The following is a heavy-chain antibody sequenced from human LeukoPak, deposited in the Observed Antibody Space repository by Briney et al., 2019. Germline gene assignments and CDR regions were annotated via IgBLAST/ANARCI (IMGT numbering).Heavy chain of an antibody. D-gene: IGHD1-1*01. CDR1: GFTFTDYY. V-gene: IGHV1-2*02. CDR2: IYPDSGGT. J-gene: IGHJ4*02. Sequence: ASVTVSCKASGFTFTDYYIHWVRQAPGQRLESMGWIYPDSGGTNYAQKFQGRVTITRDTSISTAYMELSSLTSDGTAAYSCARGSPLSAIQVERPPPFYYWGQGTLVTVSS. CDR3: ARGSPLSAIQVERPPPFYY.